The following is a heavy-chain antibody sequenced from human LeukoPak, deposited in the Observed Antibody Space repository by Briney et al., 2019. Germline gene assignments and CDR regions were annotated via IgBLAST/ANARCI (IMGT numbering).Heavy chain of an antibody. CDR1: GFTFSNYA. J-gene: IGHJ4*02. CDR3: ARVYWYDSSGYYYVAPFDY. D-gene: IGHD3-22*01. V-gene: IGHV3-23*01. CDR2: ISGTGGST. Sequence: GGSLRLSCAASGFTFSNYAMSWVRQAPGKGLEWVSAISGTGGSTYYADSVKGRFTISRDNAKNSLYLQMNSLRDEDTAVYYCARVYWYDSSGYYYVAPFDYWGQGTLVTVSS.